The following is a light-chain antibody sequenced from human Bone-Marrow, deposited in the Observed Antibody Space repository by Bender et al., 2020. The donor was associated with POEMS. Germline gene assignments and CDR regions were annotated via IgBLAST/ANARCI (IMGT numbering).Light chain of an antibody. V-gene: IGLV2-8*01. CDR1: SSDVGGYNY. CDR2: EVT. Sequence: QSALTQPPSASGSPGQSVTISCTGTSSDVGGYNYVSWYQQHPGKAPKLMIYEVTKRPSGVPDRFSGSKSGNTASLTVSGLQAEDEADYYCSSYTRSSHVIFGGGTKLTVV. CDR3: SSYTRSSHVI. J-gene: IGLJ2*01.